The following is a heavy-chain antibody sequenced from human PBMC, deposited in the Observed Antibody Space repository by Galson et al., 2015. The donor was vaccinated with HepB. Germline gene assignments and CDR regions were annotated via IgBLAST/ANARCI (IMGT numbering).Heavy chain of an antibody. CDR2: IWYDGSNK. Sequence: SLRLSCAASGFTFSRYAMHWVRQAPGKGLEWVTVIWYDGSNKYYADSVKGRFTISRDNSKNTMYLEMNSLRAEDTAVYYCARGGWFGELSPVDYWGQGTLVTVSS. V-gene: IGHV3-33*01. CDR1: GFTFSRYA. D-gene: IGHD3-10*01. J-gene: IGHJ4*02. CDR3: ARGGWFGELSPVDY.